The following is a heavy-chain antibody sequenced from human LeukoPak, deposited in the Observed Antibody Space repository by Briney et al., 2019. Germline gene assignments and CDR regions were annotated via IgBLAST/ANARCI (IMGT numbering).Heavy chain of an antibody. Sequence: PGRSLRLSCAASGFTFDDYAMHWVRQAPGKGLEWVSGISWNSGSIGYADSVKGRFTISRDNAKNSLYLQMNSLRAEDTALYYCAKDMDPYYYYGMDVWGQGTTVTVSS. J-gene: IGHJ6*02. CDR3: AKDMDPYYYYGMDV. CDR1: GFTFDDYA. V-gene: IGHV3-9*01. CDR2: ISWNSGSI. D-gene: IGHD3/OR15-3a*01.